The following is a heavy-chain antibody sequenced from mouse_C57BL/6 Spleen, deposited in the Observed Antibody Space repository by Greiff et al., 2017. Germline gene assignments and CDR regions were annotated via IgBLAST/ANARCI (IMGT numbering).Heavy chain of an antibody. CDR3: ARDRYGSSLAWFAY. Sequence: EVKLQESGGGLVKPGGSLKLSCAASGFTFSSYAMSWVRQTPEKRLEWVATISDGGSYTNYPDNVKGRFTISRDNAKNNLYLQMSHLKSEDTAMYYCARDRYGSSLAWFAYWGQGTLVTVSA. V-gene: IGHV5-4*01. J-gene: IGHJ3*01. CDR2: ISDGGSYT. D-gene: IGHD1-1*01. CDR1: GFTFSSYA.